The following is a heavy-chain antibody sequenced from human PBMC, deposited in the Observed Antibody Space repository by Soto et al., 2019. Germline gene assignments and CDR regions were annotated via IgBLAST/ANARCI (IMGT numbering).Heavy chain of an antibody. Sequence: QVQLRESGPGLVKPSETLSLTCTVSGGSISTSQWWSWLRQPPGKGLEWLGEKYHSGSSNYNTSLKSRVXXSXDXXKNQFSLRLSSVAAADTAVYYCASKTYESKGTFDYWGQGTLVTVSS. CDR3: ASKTYESKGTFDY. V-gene: IGHV4-4*02. J-gene: IGHJ4*02. CDR2: KYHSGSS. D-gene: IGHD3-22*01. CDR1: GGSISTSQW.